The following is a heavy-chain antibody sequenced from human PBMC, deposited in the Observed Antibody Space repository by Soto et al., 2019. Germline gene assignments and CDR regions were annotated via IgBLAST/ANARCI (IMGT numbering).Heavy chain of an antibody. CDR2: ISYDGSNK. D-gene: IGHD5-18*01. CDR1: GFTFSGYG. Sequence: GGSLRLSCAASGFTFSGYGMHWVRQAPGKGLEWVAVISYDGSNKYYADSVKGRFTISRDNSKNTLYLQMNSLRAEDTAVYYCAKDRGYSYAPGDYWGQGTLVTVSS. J-gene: IGHJ4*02. V-gene: IGHV3-30*18. CDR3: AKDRGYSYAPGDY.